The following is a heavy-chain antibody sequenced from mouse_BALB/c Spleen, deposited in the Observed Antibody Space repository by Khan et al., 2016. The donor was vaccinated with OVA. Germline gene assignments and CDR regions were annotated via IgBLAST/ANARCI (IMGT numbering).Heavy chain of an antibody. CDR2: ISSTGST. CDR3: ARSLYYSYGYALDC. D-gene: IGHD2-14*01. J-gene: IGHJ4*01. CDR1: GYSITSDYA. Sequence: EVQLVESGPGLVKPSQSLSLTCTVTGYSITSDYAWNWIRQFPGNKLEWLGYISSTGSTSYNPSLKSRISITRETSKNQFFLQLKSVTTEDTATYYCARSLYYSYGYALDCWGRGSSVTVSS. V-gene: IGHV3-2*02.